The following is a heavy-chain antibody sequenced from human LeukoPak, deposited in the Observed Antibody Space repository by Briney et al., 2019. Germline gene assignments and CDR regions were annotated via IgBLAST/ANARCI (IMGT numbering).Heavy chain of an antibody. Sequence: GGSLRLSCAASGFTFSTYVMSWVRQAPGKGLEWVAGISDSGGRTYYADSVKGRFTISRDNSKKMLYLQMSTLRAEDTAVYYCVRTYYDVWSGYGMDVWGQGTTVTVSS. CDR3: VRTYYDVWSGYGMDV. CDR2: ISDSGGRT. CDR1: GFTFSTYV. V-gene: IGHV3-23*01. J-gene: IGHJ6*02. D-gene: IGHD3-3*01.